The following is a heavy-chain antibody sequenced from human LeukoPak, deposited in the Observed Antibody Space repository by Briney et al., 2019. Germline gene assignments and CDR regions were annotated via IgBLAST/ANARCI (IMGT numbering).Heavy chain of an antibody. V-gene: IGHV3-9*01. CDR2: ISWNSGSI. Sequence: GRSLRLSCAASGFTFDDYAMHWVRQAPGKGLGWVSGISWNSGSIGYADSVKGRFTISRDNAKNSLYLQMNSLRAEDTALYYCAKDKGGYYYYGMDVWGQGTTVTVSS. J-gene: IGHJ6*02. CDR3: AKDKGGYYYYGMDV. D-gene: IGHD3-16*01. CDR1: GFTFDDYA.